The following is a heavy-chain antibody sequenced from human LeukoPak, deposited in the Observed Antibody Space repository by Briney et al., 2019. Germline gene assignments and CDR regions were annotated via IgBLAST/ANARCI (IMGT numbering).Heavy chain of an antibody. V-gene: IGHV3-11*04. J-gene: IGHJ5*02. CDR2: ISSSGSTI. CDR3: ARDSYGDYVRWFDP. Sequence: GGSLRLSCAASGFTFSDYYMSWIRQAPGKGLEWVSYISSSGSTIYYADSVKGRFTISRDNAKNSLYLQMNSLRAEDTAVYYCARDSYGDYVRWFDPWGQGTLVTVSS. D-gene: IGHD4-17*01. CDR1: GFTFSDYY.